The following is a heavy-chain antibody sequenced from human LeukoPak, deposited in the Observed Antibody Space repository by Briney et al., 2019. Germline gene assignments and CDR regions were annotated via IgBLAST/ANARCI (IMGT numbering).Heavy chain of an antibody. D-gene: IGHD3-10*01. CDR3: ARDYSGSGSYYNVFDY. CDR1: GFTFSSYS. Sequence: GGSLRLSCAASGFTFSSYSMNWVRQAPGKGLEWVSSISSSSSYIYYADPVKGRFTISRDNAKNSLYLQMNSLRAEDTAVYYCARDYSGSGSYYNVFDYWGQGTLVTVSS. J-gene: IGHJ4*02. CDR2: ISSSSSYI. V-gene: IGHV3-21*01.